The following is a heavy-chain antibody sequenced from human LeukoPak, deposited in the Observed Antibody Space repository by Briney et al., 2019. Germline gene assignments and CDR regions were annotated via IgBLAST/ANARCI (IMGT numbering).Heavy chain of an antibody. V-gene: IGHV4-61*02. D-gene: IGHD4-17*01. CDR2: IYTSGST. J-gene: IGHJ5*02. Sequence: RPSETLSLTCTVSGGSISSGSYYWSWIRQPAGKGLEWIGRIYTSGSTNYNPSLKSRVTISVDTSKNQFSLKLSSVTAADTAVYYCAREVYGDYEGDAPSYNWFDPWGQGTLVTVSS. CDR1: GGSISSGSYY. CDR3: AREVYGDYEGDAPSYNWFDP.